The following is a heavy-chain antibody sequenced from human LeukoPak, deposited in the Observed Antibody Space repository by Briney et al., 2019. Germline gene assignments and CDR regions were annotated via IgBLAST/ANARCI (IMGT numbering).Heavy chain of an antibody. J-gene: IGHJ4*02. CDR2: INPNSGGT. CDR1: GYNLTVYY. V-gene: IGHV1-2*02. D-gene: IGHD3-22*01. Sequence: DSVKVSCKASGYNLTVYYMFWVRQAPGQGLEWMGWINPNSGGTNYAQKFQGRVTMTRDTSISTAYMELSRLRSDDTAVYYCARDWLDVLDYWGQGTLVTVSS. CDR3: ARDWLDVLDY.